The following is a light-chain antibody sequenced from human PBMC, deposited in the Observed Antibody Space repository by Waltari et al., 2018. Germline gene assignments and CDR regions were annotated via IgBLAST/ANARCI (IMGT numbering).Light chain of an antibody. V-gene: IGKV1-39*01. CDR2: AAS. CDR3: QQYYTTPHT. CDR1: QSISNY. Sequence: DIQMTQSPSSLSASVGDRVTITCRASQSISNYLSWYQQKPGKAPNLLIYAASSFQSGVPSRFSGSGSGTDFTLTISSLQPEDVAVYYCQQYYTTPHTFGPGTQVDVK. J-gene: IGKJ3*01.